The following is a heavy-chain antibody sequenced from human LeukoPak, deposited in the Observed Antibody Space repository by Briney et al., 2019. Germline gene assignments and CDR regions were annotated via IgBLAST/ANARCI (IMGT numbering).Heavy chain of an antibody. CDR2: IIPILGIA. CDR1: GGTFSSYA. J-gene: IGHJ4*02. Sequence: ASVKVSCKASGGTFSSYAISWVRQAPGQGLEWMGRIIPILGIANYAQKLQGRVTITADKPTSTAYMELSSLRSEDTAVYYCARSVLWFGELYYFDYWGQGTLVTVSS. D-gene: IGHD3-10*01. CDR3: ARSVLWFGELYYFDY. V-gene: IGHV1-69*04.